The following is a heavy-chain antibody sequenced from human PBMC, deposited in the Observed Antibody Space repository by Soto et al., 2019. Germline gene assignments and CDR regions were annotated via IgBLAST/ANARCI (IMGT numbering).Heavy chain of an antibody. CDR3: ARDATVMDYYYYYMDV. CDR2: INAGNGNT. Sequence: RASVKVSCKASGYTFTSYAMHWVRQAPGQRLEWMGWINAGNGNTKYSQKFQGRVTITRDTSASTAYMELSSLRSEDTAVYYCARDATVMDYYYYYMDVWGKGTTVTVSS. V-gene: IGHV1-3*01. CDR1: GYTFTSYA. D-gene: IGHD4-4*01. J-gene: IGHJ6*03.